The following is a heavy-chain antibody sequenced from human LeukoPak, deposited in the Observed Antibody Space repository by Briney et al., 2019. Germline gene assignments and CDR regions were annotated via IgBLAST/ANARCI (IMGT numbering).Heavy chain of an antibody. CDR1: GYTFTGYY. Sequence: ASVKVSCKASGYTFTGYYMHWVRQAPGQGLEWMGWINAGNGNTKYSQAFQGRVTITRDTSASTAYMELSSLRSEDMAVYYCARGIGSSWFFHPWGQGTLVTVSS. J-gene: IGHJ5*02. CDR3: ARGIGSSWFFHP. V-gene: IGHV1-3*03. CDR2: INAGNGNT. D-gene: IGHD6-13*01.